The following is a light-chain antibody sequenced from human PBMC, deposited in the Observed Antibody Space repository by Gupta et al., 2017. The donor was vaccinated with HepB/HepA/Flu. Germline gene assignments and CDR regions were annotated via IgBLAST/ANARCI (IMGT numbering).Light chain of an antibody. J-gene: IGLJ3*02. Sequence: QSVLTPPPSASGTPGQRVTIPCSGRSSNIGSNTVNWYQQLPGTAPKLLIYSNNQRPSGGPDRFSGSKSGTSASLAISGLQSEDEADYYCAAWDDSLNGRVFGGGTKLTVL. CDR1: SSNIGSNT. CDR3: AAWDDSLNGRV. V-gene: IGLV1-44*01. CDR2: SNN.